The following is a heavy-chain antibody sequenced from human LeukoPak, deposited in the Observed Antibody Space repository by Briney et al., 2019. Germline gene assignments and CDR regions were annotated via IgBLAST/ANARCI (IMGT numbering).Heavy chain of an antibody. J-gene: IGHJ4*02. CDR1: GNSLIYLS. CDR3: ARDLSGSYPY. V-gene: IGHV1-69*06. D-gene: IGHD1-26*01. Sequence: SVKVSCKVSGNSLIYLSMHWVRQAPGKGLEWLGGIMPIFGTANYAQKFQGRVTITADKSTSTVYMELSSLRSEDTAVYYCARDLSGSYPYWGQGTLVTVSS. CDR2: IMPIFGTA.